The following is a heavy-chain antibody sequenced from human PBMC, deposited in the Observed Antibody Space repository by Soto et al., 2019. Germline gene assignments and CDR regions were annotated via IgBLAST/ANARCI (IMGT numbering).Heavy chain of an antibody. CDR3: ARAEDLYWVDY. D-gene: IGHD2-8*02. J-gene: IGHJ4*02. Sequence: QVTLKESGPVLVKPTETLTLTCTVSGFSLRNAGMGVSWIRQPPGKALEWLAHIFSHDGKYYSSSLNNRLTISKDTSKSQVVLTLTNADPVDTATYSCARAEDLYWVDYWGPGTLLTVSS. CDR1: GFSLRNAGMG. V-gene: IGHV2-26*01. CDR2: IFSHDGK.